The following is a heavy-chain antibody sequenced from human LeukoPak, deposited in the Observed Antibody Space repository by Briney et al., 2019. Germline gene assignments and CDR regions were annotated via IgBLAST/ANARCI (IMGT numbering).Heavy chain of an antibody. CDR2: ISSSSTYI. V-gene: IGHV3-21*01. Sequence: GGSLRLSCAASGFTFSSYSMNWVRQAPGKGLEWVSSISSSSTYIYYADSVKGRFTISRDNAKNSLYLQMNRLRAEDTAVYCCARASTGYYYYMDVWGKGTTVTVSS. CDR1: GFTFSSYS. D-gene: IGHD1-14*01. CDR3: ARASTGYYYYMDV. J-gene: IGHJ6*03.